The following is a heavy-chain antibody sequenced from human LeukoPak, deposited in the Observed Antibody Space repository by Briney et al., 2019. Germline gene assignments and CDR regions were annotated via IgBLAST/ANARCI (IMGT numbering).Heavy chain of an antibody. Sequence: GGSLRLSCAASGFTFSSYGMHWVRQAPGKGLEWVAVISYDGSNKYYADSVKGRFTISRDNSKNTLYLQMNSLRAEDTAVYYCARARMTTVTTFYFDYWGQGTLVTVSS. CDR2: ISYDGSNK. D-gene: IGHD4-17*01. J-gene: IGHJ4*02. CDR3: ARARMTTVTTFYFDY. CDR1: GFTFSSYG. V-gene: IGHV3-30*19.